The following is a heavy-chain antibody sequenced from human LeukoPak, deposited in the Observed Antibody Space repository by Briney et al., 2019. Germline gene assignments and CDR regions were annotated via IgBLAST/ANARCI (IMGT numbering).Heavy chain of an antibody. CDR1: GFDFGSFG. J-gene: IGHJ4*02. Sequence: GGSLRLSCAASGFDFGSFGMHWVRQAPGKGLEWVAIISYDAANQYYADSMKGRFTISRDNSKNTLYLQLNSLTAEDTAVYYCARDRGGCSGGSCYSDYFDYWGQGTLVTVSS. V-gene: IGHV3-33*01. D-gene: IGHD2-15*01. CDR3: ARDRGGCSGGSCYSDYFDY. CDR2: ISYDAANQ.